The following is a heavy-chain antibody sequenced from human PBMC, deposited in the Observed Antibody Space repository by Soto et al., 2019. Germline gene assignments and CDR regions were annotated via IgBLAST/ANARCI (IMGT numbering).Heavy chain of an antibody. J-gene: IGHJ6*02. V-gene: IGHV1-69*01. D-gene: IGHD5-18*01. CDR2: IIPIFGTA. Sequence: QVQLVQSGAEVKKPGSSVKVSCKASGGTFSSYAISWVRQAPGQGLEWIGGIIPIFGTANYAQKFQGRVTITADESTSTAYMELSSLRSEDTAVYYCASASYGSFNNYYYGMDVWGQGTTVTVSS. CDR3: ASASYGSFNNYYYGMDV. CDR1: GGTFSSYA.